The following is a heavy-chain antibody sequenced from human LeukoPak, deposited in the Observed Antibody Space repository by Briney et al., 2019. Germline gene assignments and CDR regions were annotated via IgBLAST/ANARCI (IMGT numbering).Heavy chain of an antibody. CDR2: MSGSGGST. CDR3: AKKQAHFDWVGHDAFDI. V-gene: IGHV3-23*01. J-gene: IGHJ3*02. Sequence: GGSLRLSCAASGFTLRSYAMRWVRQAPGKGLELVSGMSGSGGSTYYADSVGDRFTISSKNTNNALHLQMNILRAEDTAVYFCAKKQAHFDWVGHDAFDIWGQGTMVTVSS. D-gene: IGHD3-9*01. CDR1: GFTLRSYA.